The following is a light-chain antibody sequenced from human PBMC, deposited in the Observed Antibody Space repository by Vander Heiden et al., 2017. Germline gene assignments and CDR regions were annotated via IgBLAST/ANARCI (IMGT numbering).Light chain of an antibody. V-gene: IGKV1-27*01. Sequence: DIQMTPSPSSLSASVGDRLTIPCRASQGISNYLAWYQQKPGKVPKLLIYAASTLQSGVPSRFSGSGSGTDFTLTISSLQPEDVATYYCQKENSAPRTFGQGTKVEIK. CDR2: AAS. J-gene: IGKJ1*01. CDR3: QKENSAPRT. CDR1: QGISNY.